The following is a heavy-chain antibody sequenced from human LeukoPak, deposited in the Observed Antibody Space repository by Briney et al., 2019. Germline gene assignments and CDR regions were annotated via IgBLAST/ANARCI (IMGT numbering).Heavy chain of an antibody. Sequence: GGSLRLSCAASGFTFSSYGMSWVRQAPGKGLEWVSAISGSGGSTYYADSVKGRLTISRDNSKNTLYLQMNSLRAEDTAVYYCAKGHFDWLFPLDYWGQGTLVTVSS. CDR2: ISGSGGST. V-gene: IGHV3-23*01. D-gene: IGHD3-9*01. CDR3: AKGHFDWLFPLDY. J-gene: IGHJ4*02. CDR1: GFTFSSYG.